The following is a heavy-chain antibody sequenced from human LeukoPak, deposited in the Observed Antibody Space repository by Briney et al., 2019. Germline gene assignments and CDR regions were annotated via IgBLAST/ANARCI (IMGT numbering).Heavy chain of an antibody. CDR2: INHSGST. CDR3: ARFSSRYCSSTSCYYYYGMDV. D-gene: IGHD2-2*01. Sequence: SETLSLTCAVYGGSFSGYYWSWIRQPPGKGLEWIAEINHSGSTNYNPSLKSRVTISVDTSKNQFSLKLSSVTAADTAVYYCARFSSRYCSSTSCYYYYGMDVWGQGTTVTVSS. CDR1: GGSFSGYY. V-gene: IGHV4-34*01. J-gene: IGHJ6*02.